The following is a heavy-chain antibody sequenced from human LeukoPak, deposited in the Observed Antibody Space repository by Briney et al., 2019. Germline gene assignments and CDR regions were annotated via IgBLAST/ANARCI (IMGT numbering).Heavy chain of an antibody. CDR1: GFTFDDYA. CDR3: AKDGELLPLYYYYYYYVDV. D-gene: IGHD1-7*01. J-gene: IGHJ6*03. Sequence: GGSLRLSCAASGFTFDDYAMHWVRQAPGKGLEWVSLISGDGGSTYYADSVKGRFTISRDNSKNSLYLQMNSLRTEDTALYYCAKDGELLPLYYYYYYYVDVWGKGTTVTVSS. V-gene: IGHV3-43*02. CDR2: ISGDGGST.